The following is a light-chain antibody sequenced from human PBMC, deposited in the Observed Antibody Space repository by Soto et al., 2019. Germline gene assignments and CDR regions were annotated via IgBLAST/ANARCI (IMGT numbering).Light chain of an antibody. CDR2: GVN. V-gene: IGLV2-11*01. J-gene: IGLJ2*01. Sequence: QSVLTQPRSVSGSPGQSVTISCTGTSSDVGGYNYVFWYQQHPGKAPKLMIYGVNKRPSGVPDRFSGSKSGNTASLTISGLQADDEADYYCCAYAGTFILVFGGGTKLTVL. CDR3: CAYAGTFILV. CDR1: SSDVGGYNY.